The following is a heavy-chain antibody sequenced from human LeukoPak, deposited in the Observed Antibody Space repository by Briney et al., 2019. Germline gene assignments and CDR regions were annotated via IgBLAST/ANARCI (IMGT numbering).Heavy chain of an antibody. Sequence: SETLSLTCTVSGGSISSSSYYWGWIRQPPGKGLEWIGSIYFRGSTYYNPSLKSRVTISVDASKNQFSLKLSSVTAADTAVYYCARLGYSSGNWFDPWGQGTLVTVSS. J-gene: IGHJ5*02. CDR3: ARLGYSSGNWFDP. D-gene: IGHD6-19*01. CDR2: IYFRGST. CDR1: GGSISSSSYY. V-gene: IGHV4-39*01.